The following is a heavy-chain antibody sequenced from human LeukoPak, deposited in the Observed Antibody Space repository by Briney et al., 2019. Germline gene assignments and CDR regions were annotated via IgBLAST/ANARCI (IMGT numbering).Heavy chain of an antibody. Sequence: ASVKVSCKASGYTSTDYYLHWVRQAPGQGLEWLGWINPNSGGTNYAQKFQGRVTMTWDTSIGTGYMELSRLISDDTAVYYCARDKSTTRHFDYWGQGTLVTVSS. CDR2: INPNSGGT. V-gene: IGHV1-2*02. D-gene: IGHD5/OR15-5a*01. CDR3: ARDKSTTRHFDY. CDR1: GYTSTDYY. J-gene: IGHJ4*02.